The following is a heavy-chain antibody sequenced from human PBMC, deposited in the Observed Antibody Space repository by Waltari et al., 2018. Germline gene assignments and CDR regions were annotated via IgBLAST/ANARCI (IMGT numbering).Heavy chain of an antibody. Sequence: QVQLVESGGGVVQPGRSLRLSCAASGFTFSSYAMHWVRQAPGKGLEWVAVISYDGSNKYYADSVKGRFTISRDNSKNTLYLQMNSLRAEDTAVYYCARDPGYSGYDLVRGYWGQGTLVTVSS. J-gene: IGHJ4*02. CDR2: ISYDGSNK. CDR3: ARDPGYSGYDLVRGY. D-gene: IGHD5-12*01. CDR1: GFTFSSYA. V-gene: IGHV3-30-3*01.